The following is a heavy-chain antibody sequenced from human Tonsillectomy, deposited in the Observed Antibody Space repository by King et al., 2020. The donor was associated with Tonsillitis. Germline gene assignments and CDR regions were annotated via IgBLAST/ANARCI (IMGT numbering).Heavy chain of an antibody. D-gene: IGHD3-16*01. Sequence: QVQLVESGAEVKKPGASVKVSCKASGYTFTGYYMHWVRQAPGQGLEWMGWINPNSGGTNYAQKFQGRVTMTRDTSISTASMELSRLRSDDTAVYYCARGGSSSSLNYYYGMDVWGQGTTVTVSS. CDR3: ARGGSSSSLNYYYGMDV. CDR2: INPNSGGT. V-gene: IGHV1-2*02. CDR1: GYTFTGYY. J-gene: IGHJ6*02.